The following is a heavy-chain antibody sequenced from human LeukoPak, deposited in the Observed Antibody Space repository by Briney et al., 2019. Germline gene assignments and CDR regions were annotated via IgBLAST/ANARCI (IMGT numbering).Heavy chain of an antibody. J-gene: IGHJ5*02. CDR2: IYYSGST. CDR3: ARDEIAARPANWFDP. D-gene: IGHD6-6*01. Sequence: PSQTLTLTCTVSGGSISSGDYYWSWIRQPPGKGLEWIGYIYYSGSTYYNPSLKSRVTISVDTSKNQFSLKLSSVTAADTAVYYCARDEIAARPANWFDPWGQRILVTVSS. CDR1: GGSISSGDYY. V-gene: IGHV4-30-4*01.